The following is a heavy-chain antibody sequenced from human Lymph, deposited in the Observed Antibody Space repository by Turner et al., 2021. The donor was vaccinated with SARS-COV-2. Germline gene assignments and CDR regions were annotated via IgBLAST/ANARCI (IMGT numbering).Heavy chain of an antibody. V-gene: IGHV1-2*02. CDR3: ARDVERYNDFWSGYSGGYGLDV. D-gene: IGHD3-3*01. CDR2: INPNSGGT. CDR1: GYTFPGYY. Sequence: QVQLVQSGAEVKKPGASVKVSCQASGYTFPGYYMHWVRPAPGQGLEWMGWINPNSGGTNDAQKFQGRVTMTRDTSISTAYMELSRLRSDDTAVYYCARDVERYNDFWSGYSGGYGLDVWGQGTTVTVSS. J-gene: IGHJ6*02.